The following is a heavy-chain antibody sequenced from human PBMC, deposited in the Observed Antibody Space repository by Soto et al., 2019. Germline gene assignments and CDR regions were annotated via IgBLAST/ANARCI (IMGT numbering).Heavy chain of an antibody. Sequence: GGSLRLSCAASGFTFSSYSMNWVRQAPGKGLEWVSSISSSSSYIYYADSMKGRFTISRDNAKNSLFLQMNSLRAEDTAVYYCTRGGSKWGENTSGMDVWGQGTTVTVSS. CDR1: GFTFSSYS. D-gene: IGHD3-16*01. CDR2: ISSSSSYI. V-gene: IGHV3-21*01. J-gene: IGHJ6*02. CDR3: TRGGSKWGENTSGMDV.